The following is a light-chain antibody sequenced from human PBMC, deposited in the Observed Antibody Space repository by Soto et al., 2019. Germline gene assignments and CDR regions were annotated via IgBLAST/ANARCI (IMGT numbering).Light chain of an antibody. CDR2: KAS. V-gene: IGKV1-5*03. CDR3: QQYNSYSQT. Sequence: IQMTQSPSTLSASVGDRGTISCQASQTISNWLAWYQQKPGKAPKLLIYKASTLESGVPSRFSGSGSGTEFTLTISSLQPEDFATYYCQQYNSYSQTFGQGTKVDI. CDR1: QTISNW. J-gene: IGKJ1*01.